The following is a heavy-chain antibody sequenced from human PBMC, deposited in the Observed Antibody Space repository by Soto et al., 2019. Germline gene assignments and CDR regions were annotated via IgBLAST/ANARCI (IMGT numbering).Heavy chain of an antibody. J-gene: IGHJ4*02. CDR3: ARHVSNYCSSTSCYDVYDY. Sequence: SETLSLTCTVSGGSISSYYWSWLRQPPGKGLEWIGYIYYSGSTNYNPSLKSRVTISVDTSKNQFSLKLSSVTAADTAVYYCARHVSNYCSSTSCYDVYDYWGQGTLVTVSS. CDR1: GGSISSYY. V-gene: IGHV4-59*08. CDR2: IYYSGST. D-gene: IGHD2-2*01.